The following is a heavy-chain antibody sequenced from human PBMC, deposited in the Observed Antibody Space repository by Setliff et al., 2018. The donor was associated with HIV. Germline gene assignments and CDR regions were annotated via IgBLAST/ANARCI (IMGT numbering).Heavy chain of an antibody. V-gene: IGHV4-39*07. Sequence: SETLSLTCTVSGDSITSRTYYWAWIRQPPGEALEWIGSIYSSGNTYFNPSLKSRITISIDTSKNQFSLKMSSVTAADTAVYYCARDRYAGEIDYWGQGTLVTVSS. CDR3: ARDRYAGEIDY. D-gene: IGHD3-10*01. CDR2: IYSSGNT. J-gene: IGHJ4*02. CDR1: GDSITSRTYY.